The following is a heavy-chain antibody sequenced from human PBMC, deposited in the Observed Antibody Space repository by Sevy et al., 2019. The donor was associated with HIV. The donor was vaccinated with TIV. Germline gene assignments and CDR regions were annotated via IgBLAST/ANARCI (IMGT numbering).Heavy chain of an antibody. D-gene: IGHD3-10*01. CDR3: ARSPGGFGELPFDY. CDR1: GFTVSSNY. CDR2: LYSGGST. Sequence: GGSLRLSCAASGFTVSSNYMSWVRRAPGKGLEWVSDLYSGGSTYYADSVKGRFTISRDNSKNTLYLQMNSLRAEDTAVYYCARSPGGFGELPFDYWGQGTLVTVSS. V-gene: IGHV3-53*01. J-gene: IGHJ4*02.